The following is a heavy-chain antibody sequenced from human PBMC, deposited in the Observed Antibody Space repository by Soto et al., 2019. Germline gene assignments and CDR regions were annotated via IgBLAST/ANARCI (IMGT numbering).Heavy chain of an antibody. CDR3: ARGFYYYYMDV. J-gene: IGHJ6*03. CDR1: GGSFSGYY. V-gene: IGHV4-34*01. Sequence: PSETLSLTCAVYGGSFSGYYWSWIRQPPGKGLEWIGEIDHSGSTNYNPSLKSRVTISVDTSKNQFSLKLSSVTAADTAVYYCARGFYYYYMDVWSKGTTVTVSS. CDR2: IDHSGST.